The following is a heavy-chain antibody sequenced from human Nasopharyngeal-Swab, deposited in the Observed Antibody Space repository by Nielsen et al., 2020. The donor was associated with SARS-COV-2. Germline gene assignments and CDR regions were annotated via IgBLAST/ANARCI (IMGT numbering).Heavy chain of an antibody. CDR2: TSIRGTT. CDR1: DDSLRRGGFY. CDR3: ARGRPGTYYTYYYGLDV. V-gene: IGHV4-61*02. J-gene: IGHJ6*02. D-gene: IGHD1-26*01. Sequence: SETLSLTCSVSDDSLRRGGFYWTWIRQPAGRGLEVIGRTSIRGTTNYSPPFKNRVTMSLDTSKKQFFRRLASVSAADTAIYYCARGRPGTYYTYYYGLDVWGQGTTVTVSS.